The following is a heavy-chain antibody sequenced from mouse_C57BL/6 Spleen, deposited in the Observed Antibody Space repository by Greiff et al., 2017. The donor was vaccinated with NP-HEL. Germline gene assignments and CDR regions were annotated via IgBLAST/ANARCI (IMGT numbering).Heavy chain of an antibody. D-gene: IGHD2-4*01. CDR3: ARSSYYDYDDFDY. CDR2: IYPGDGDT. CDR1: GYAFSSSW. V-gene: IGHV1-82*01. J-gene: IGHJ2*01. Sequence: QVQLKHSGPELVKPGASVKISCKASGYAFSSSWMNWVKQRPGKGLEWIGRIYPGDGDTNYNGKFKGKATLTADKSSSTAYMQLSSLTSEDSAVYFCARSSYYDYDDFDYWGQGTTLTVSS.